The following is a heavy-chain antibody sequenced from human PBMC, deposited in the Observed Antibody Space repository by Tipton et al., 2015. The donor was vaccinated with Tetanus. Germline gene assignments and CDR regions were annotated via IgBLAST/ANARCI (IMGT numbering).Heavy chain of an antibody. CDR2: IDPNSGGT. D-gene: IGHD3-22*01. J-gene: IGHJ6*02. CDR1: GYTFTTYA. CDR3: ARDRGDYIYYGMDV. V-gene: IGHV1-2*02. Sequence: QLVQSGAEVKKPGASVKVSCKASGYTFTTYAITWVRQAPGQGLEWMGWIDPNSGGTVYAQKFQGRVTMTRDTSISTACMELRSLRSDDTAVYYCARDRGDYIYYGMDVWGPGTTVTVS.